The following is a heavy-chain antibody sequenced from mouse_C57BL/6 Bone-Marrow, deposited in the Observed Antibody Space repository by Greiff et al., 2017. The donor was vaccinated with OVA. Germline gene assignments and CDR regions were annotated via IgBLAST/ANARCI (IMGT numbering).Heavy chain of an antibody. CDR2: INPGSGGT. CDR3: ARRVLYGNYIYWYFDV. V-gene: IGHV1-54*01. CDR1: GYAFTNYL. D-gene: IGHD2-1*01. Sequence: QVQLQQSGAELVRPGTSVKVSCKASGYAFTNYLIEWVKQRPGQGLEWIGVINPGSGGTNYNEKFKGKATLTADKSSSTAYMQLSSLTSEYSAVYFCARRVLYGNYIYWYFDVWGTGTTVTVSS. J-gene: IGHJ1*03.